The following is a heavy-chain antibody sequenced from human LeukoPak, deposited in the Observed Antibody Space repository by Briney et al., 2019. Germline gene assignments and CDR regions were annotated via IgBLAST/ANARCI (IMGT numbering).Heavy chain of an antibody. CDR3: ASYDILTGYSRHPLKR. CDR2: ISGSGGST. J-gene: IGHJ4*02. CDR1: GFTFSSYA. D-gene: IGHD3-9*01. V-gene: IGHV3-23*01. Sequence: TGGSLRLSCAASGFTFSSYAMSWVRQAPGKGLEWVSAISGSGGSTYYADSVKGRFTISRDNSKNTVYLQMNSLRAEDTAVYYCASYDILTGYSRHPLKRWDQGTLVTVSS.